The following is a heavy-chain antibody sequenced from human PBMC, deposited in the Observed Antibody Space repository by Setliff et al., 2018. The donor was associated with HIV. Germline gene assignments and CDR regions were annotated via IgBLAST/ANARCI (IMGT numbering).Heavy chain of an antibody. CDR2: IYSNGRT. D-gene: IGHD3-10*01. J-gene: IGHJ4*02. Sequence: PSETLSLTCTVSGGSITSGSYCWSWIRQPAGKGLEWIGRIYSNGRTTHNPSLKSRVTISRDTSENQFSLRLSSVTAADPAVYYCARGSYTVRIDYWGQGTRVTVSS. CDR1: GGSITSGSYC. V-gene: IGHV4-61*02. CDR3: ARGSYTVRIDY.